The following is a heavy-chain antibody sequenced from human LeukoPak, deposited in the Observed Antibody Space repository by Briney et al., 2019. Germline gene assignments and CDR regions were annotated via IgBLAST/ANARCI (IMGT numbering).Heavy chain of an antibody. CDR3: ARRPHYSSSWYADY. D-gene: IGHD6-13*01. V-gene: IGHV5-51*01. CDR2: IYPGDSDT. CDR1: GYNFPNYW. J-gene: IGHJ4*02. Sequence: GESLKISCKGSGYNFPNYWIGWVRQMPGKGLEWMGIIYPGDSDTTYSPSFQGQVTISADRSISTAYLQWSSLEASDTAMYYCARRPHYSSSWYADYWGQGTLVTVSS.